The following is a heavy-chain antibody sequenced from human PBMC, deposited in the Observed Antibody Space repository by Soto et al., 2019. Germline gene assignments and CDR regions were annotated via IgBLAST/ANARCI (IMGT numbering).Heavy chain of an antibody. D-gene: IGHD3-9*01. CDR1: GFTFSSYS. V-gene: IGHV3-21*01. Sequence: GGSLRLSCAASGFTFSSYSMNWVRQAPGKGLEWVSSISSSSSYIYYADSVKGRFTISRDNAKNSLYLQMNSLRAEDTAVYYCLRRYDILMGCPSIDAIVFCCQGTMVTLSS. CDR2: ISSSSSYI. CDR3: LRRYDILMGCPSIDAIVF. J-gene: IGHJ3*01.